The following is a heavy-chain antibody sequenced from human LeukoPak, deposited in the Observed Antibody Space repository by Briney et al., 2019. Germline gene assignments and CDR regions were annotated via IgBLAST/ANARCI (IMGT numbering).Heavy chain of an antibody. V-gene: IGHV4-59*01. CDR2: VHYGGNT. J-gene: IGHJ2*01. D-gene: IGHD1-14*01. CDR3: ARGPEMLWPLNNWYFDL. Sequence: SETLSLTCTVSGGSISPYYWSWIRQPPGGGLEWIGSVHYGGNTNYNPSLKSRVTMSLDTSKSQFSLKLNSVTAADTAVYYCARGPEMLWPLNNWYFDLWGRGTLVTVSS. CDR1: GGSISPYY.